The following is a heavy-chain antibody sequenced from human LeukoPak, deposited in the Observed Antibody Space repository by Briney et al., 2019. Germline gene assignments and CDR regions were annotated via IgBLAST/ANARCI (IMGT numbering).Heavy chain of an antibody. CDR2: INPNSGGT. J-gene: IGHJ6*02. CDR1: GYTFTGYF. CDR3: ARDEDWDYYYYGMDV. V-gene: IGHV1-2*02. Sequence: GASVKVSCKSSGYTFTGYFIHWVRQAPGQGLEWMGWINPNSGGTNYAQKFQGRVTMTRDTSISTAYMELSRLRSDDTAVYYCARDEDWDYYYYGMDVWGQGTTVTVSS. D-gene: IGHD2-15*01.